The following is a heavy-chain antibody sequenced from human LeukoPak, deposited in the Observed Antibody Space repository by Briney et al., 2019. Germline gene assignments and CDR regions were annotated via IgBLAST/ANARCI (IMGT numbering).Heavy chain of an antibody. D-gene: IGHD6-13*01. J-gene: IGHJ5*02. V-gene: IGHV3-48*01. CDR1: GFTLSSYS. CDR3: ARDRAAGWFDP. Sequence: GGSLRLSCAASGFTLSSYSMNWVRQAPGKGLEWVSYISSSSSTIYYADSVKGRFTISRDNAKNSLYLQMNSLRAEDTAVYYCARDRAAGWFDPWGQGTLVTVSS. CDR2: ISSSSSTI.